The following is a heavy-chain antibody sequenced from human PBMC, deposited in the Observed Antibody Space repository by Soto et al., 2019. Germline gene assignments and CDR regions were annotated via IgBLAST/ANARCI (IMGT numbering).Heavy chain of an antibody. CDR1: GFTFSSYG. D-gene: IGHD3-22*01. V-gene: IGHV3-30*18. J-gene: IGHJ6*02. CDR2: ISYDGSNK. Sequence: GGSLRLSCAASGFTFSSYGMHWVRQAPGKGLEWVAVISYDGSNKYYADSVKGRFTISRDNSKNTLYLQMNSLRAEDTAVYYCAKGYNYYDSSGINYYYGMDVWGQGTTVTVSS. CDR3: AKGYNYYDSSGINYYYGMDV.